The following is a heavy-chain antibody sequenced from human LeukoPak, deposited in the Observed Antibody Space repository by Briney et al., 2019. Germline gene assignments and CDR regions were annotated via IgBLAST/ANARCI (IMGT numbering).Heavy chain of an antibody. J-gene: IGHJ5*02. V-gene: IGHV3-43*02. CDR3: AKDFGYYDSSGYYSS. CDR2: ISGDGGST. CDR1: GFTFDDYA. Sequence: GGSLRLSCAASGFTFDDYAMHWVRQAPGKGLEWVSLISGDGGSTYYADSVKGRFTISRDNSKNSLYLQMNNLRTEDTALYYCAKDFGYYDSSGYYSSWGQGTLVTVSS. D-gene: IGHD3-22*01.